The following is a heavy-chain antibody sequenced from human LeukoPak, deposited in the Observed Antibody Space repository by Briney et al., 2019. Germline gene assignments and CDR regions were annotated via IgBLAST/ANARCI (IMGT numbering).Heavy chain of an antibody. D-gene: IGHD1-26*01. CDR2: IGTAGDT. V-gene: IGHV3-13*04. CDR1: GFTFSSYD. Sequence: GGSLRLSCAASGFTFSSYDMHWVRQATGKGLEWASAIGTAGDTYYPGSVKGLFTIARENAKTSLYLQMNSQRAGDTAVYYCAKTSGSYYEFDYWGQGTLVTVSS. CDR3: AKTSGSYYEFDY. J-gene: IGHJ4*02.